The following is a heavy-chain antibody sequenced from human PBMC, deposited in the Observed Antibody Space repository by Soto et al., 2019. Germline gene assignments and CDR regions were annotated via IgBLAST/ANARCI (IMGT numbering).Heavy chain of an antibody. D-gene: IGHD3-22*01. CDR3: ALRSMAVVPEY. J-gene: IGHJ4*02. Sequence: QVQLQESGPGLVKPSETLSLTCAVSGDCISSFYCMWIRQPPGKGLEFIGYLYYGRSANYNPSLKSRVTLSVDTSTNQCSLTLSSMTAADTAVYYCALRSMAVVPEYWGQGTLVTVSS. CDR2: LYYGRSA. CDR1: GDCISSFY. V-gene: IGHV4-59*01.